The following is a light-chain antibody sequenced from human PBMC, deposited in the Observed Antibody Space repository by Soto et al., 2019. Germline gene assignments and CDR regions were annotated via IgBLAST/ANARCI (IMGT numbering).Light chain of an antibody. CDR3: SSYTSDWGV. V-gene: IGLV2-14*01. Sequence: QSVRTQPASMSGSPGQSITISCTGTSSDVGGYDFVSWDQHHPGKAPKLKLYEVRTLPSGVSDRFSSSKLVNTASLTTSGLQAEEEDDYYCSSYTSDWGVFGTGTKGTVL. J-gene: IGLJ1*01. CDR1: SSDVGGYDF. CDR2: EVR.